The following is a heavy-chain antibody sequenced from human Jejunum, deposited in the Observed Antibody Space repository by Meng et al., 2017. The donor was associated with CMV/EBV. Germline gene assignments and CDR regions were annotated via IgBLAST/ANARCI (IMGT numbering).Heavy chain of an antibody. CDR2: INPSSGAI. V-gene: IGHV1-2*02. J-gene: IGHJ4*02. Sequence: QVQLLQSGAGVKKPGSSVKVSCKASGYAFTGYYIHWLRQAPGQGLEWMGWINPSSGAIFYAQKFQDRVTMSRETSITTVYMDLSSLRSDDTAVYFCSRGGGGDGTYLLDYWGQGTLVTVFS. CDR1: GYAFTGYY. CDR3: SRGGGGDGTYLLDY. D-gene: IGHD2-21*01.